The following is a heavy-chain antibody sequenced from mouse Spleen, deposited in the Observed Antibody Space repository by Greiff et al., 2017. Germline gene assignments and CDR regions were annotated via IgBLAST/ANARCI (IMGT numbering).Heavy chain of an antibody. CDR1: GFTFSSYA. V-gene: IGHV5-9*04. Sequence: EVRLVESGGGLVKRGGSLKLSCAASGFTFSSYAMSWVRQTPEKRLEWVATISSGGGNTYYPDSVKGRFTISRDNAKNTLYLQMSSLKSEDTAMYYCARHKVLRSYFDYWGQGTTLTVSS. D-gene: IGHD1-1*01. J-gene: IGHJ2*01. CDR3: ARHKVLRSYFDY. CDR2: ISSGGGNT.